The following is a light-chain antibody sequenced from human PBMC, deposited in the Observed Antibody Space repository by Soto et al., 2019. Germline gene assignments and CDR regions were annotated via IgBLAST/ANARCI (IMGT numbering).Light chain of an antibody. CDR1: QSISSN. CDR2: GAS. Sequence: EIVMTQSPATLSVSPGERATLSCRASQSISSNLAWYQQKNGQTPRLLIYGASTRAAGIPARFSGSGSGTDFTLTISILQSEDFAVYYCQQYNNWPPFSFGPGTKVDIK. V-gene: IGKV3-15*01. J-gene: IGKJ3*01. CDR3: QQYNNWPPFS.